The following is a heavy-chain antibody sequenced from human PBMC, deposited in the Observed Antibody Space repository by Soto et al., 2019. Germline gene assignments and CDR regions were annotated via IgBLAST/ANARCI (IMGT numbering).Heavy chain of an antibody. V-gene: IGHV2-70*01. Sequence: SGPTLVNPTQTLTLTCTFSGFSLSTSGMCVSWIRQPPGKALEWLALIDWDDDKYYSTSLKTRLTISKDTSKDQVVLTMTNMDPVDTATYYCARYMFDSSGSPSPDYWGQGTLVTVSS. CDR3: ARYMFDSSGSPSPDY. D-gene: IGHD3-22*01. CDR1: GFSLSTSGMC. J-gene: IGHJ4*02. CDR2: IDWDDDK.